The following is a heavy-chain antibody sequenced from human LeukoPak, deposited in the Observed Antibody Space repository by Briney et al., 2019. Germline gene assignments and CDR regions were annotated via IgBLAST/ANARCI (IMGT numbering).Heavy chain of an antibody. CDR1: GYTFTDYG. V-gene: IGHV1-18*01. J-gene: IGHJ4*02. CDR3: ARVLGRQKAVAGDDY. Sequence: GASVKVSCKASGYTFTDYGIHWVRQAPGQGLEWMGWISTYNGNTNYVQNLQGRVAMTTDASTSTAFMELRSLRSDDTAVYYCARVLGRQKAVAGDDYWGQGTLVTVSS. CDR2: ISTYNGNT. D-gene: IGHD6-19*01.